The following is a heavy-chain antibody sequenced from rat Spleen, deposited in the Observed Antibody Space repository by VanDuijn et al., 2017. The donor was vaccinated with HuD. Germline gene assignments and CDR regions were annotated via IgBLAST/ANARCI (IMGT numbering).Heavy chain of an antibody. J-gene: IGHJ2*01. CDR2: FSYDGSTT. V-gene: IGHV5-7*01. D-gene: IGHD1-6*01. CDR1: GFTFSDFD. CDR3: ARGGFFRF. Sequence: EVQLVESGGGLVQPGRSLKLSCAASGFTFSDFDMAWVRQAPTKGLEWVATFSYDGSTTYYRDSVKGRFIISRDNAKNTLYLQMNSLRSEDTATYYCARGGFFRFWGQGVMVTVSS.